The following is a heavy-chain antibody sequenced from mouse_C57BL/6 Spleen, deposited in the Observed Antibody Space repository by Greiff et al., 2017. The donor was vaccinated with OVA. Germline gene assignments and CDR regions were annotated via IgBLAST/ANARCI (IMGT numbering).Heavy chain of an antibody. J-gene: IGHJ4*01. Sequence: DVKLVESGGGLVQPGGSLKLSCAASGFTFSDYYMYWVRQTPEKRLEWVAYISNGGGSTYYPDTVKGRFTISRDNAKNTLYLQMSRLKSEDTAMYYCARQLGNSDAMDYWGQGTSVTVSS. D-gene: IGHD3-1*01. CDR2: ISNGGGST. CDR3: ARQLGNSDAMDY. V-gene: IGHV5-12*01. CDR1: GFTFSDYY.